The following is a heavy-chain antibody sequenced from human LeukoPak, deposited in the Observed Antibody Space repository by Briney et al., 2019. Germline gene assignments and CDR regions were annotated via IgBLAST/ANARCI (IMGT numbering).Heavy chain of an antibody. CDR2: ISSSSSYI. CDR3: AKGSSSGI. V-gene: IGHV3-21*01. Sequence: PGGSLRLSCAASGFTFSSYSMNWVRQAPGKGPEWVSSISSSSSYIYYADSVKGRFTISRDNAKSSLYLQMNGLRAEDTAVYYCAKGSSSGIWGQGTMVTVSS. CDR1: GFTFSSYS. J-gene: IGHJ3*02. D-gene: IGHD6-6*01.